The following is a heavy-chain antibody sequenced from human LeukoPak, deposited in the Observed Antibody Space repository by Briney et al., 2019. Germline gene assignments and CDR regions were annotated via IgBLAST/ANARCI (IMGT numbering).Heavy chain of an antibody. D-gene: IGHD3-16*01. CDR2: IYYSGST. J-gene: IGHJ3*02. Sequence: SETLSLTCAVYGGSFSGYYWSWIRQPPGKGLECIGYIYYSGSTKNNPSLKSRVTISVDTSKNQFSLELNSVTAADTAVYYCARSPYADLFDIWGQGTMVTVSS. CDR1: GGSFSGYY. CDR3: ARSPYADLFDI. V-gene: IGHV4-59*01.